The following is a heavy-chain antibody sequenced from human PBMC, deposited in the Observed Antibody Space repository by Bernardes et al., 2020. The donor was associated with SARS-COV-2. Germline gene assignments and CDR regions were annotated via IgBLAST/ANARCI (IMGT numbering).Heavy chain of an antibody. CDR3: ARTTSNNDAFDV. CDR2: ITGSSTYT. D-gene: IGHD1-26*01. V-gene: IGHV3-11*06. CDR1: GFTFTDYY. J-gene: IGHJ3*01. Sequence: SLRLSCATSGFTFTDYYMSWIRQAPGKGLEWVSYITGSSTYTNYADSVKGRFTISRDNAKNSLYLQMNSLRAEDTAVYYCARTTSNNDAFDVWGQGTMVTVSS.